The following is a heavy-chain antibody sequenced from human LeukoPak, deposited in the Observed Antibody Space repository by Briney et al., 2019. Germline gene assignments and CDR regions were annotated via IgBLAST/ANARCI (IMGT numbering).Heavy chain of an antibody. CDR2: INPNSGGT. Sequence: GASVKVSCKASGYTFTSYGISWVRQAPGQGLEWMGWINPNSGGTNYAQKFQGRVTMTRDTSISTAYMELSRLRSDDTAVYYCASIAPSTSPGHHYYYYYMDVWGKGTTVTVSS. V-gene: IGHV1-2*02. D-gene: IGHD2-15*01. J-gene: IGHJ6*03. CDR1: GYTFTSYG. CDR3: ASIAPSTSPGHHYYYYYMDV.